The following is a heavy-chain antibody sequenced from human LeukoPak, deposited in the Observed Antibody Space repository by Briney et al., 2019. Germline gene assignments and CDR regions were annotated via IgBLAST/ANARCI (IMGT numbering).Heavy chain of an antibody. D-gene: IGHD2-2*02. Sequence: SETLSLTCTVSGGSISGYYWSWIRQPPGKGLEWIGYIYYSGSTNYNPSLKSRVTISVDTSKNQFSLKLSSVTAADTAVYYCARPSHCSSTSCYTFDWYFDLWGRGTLVTVSS. J-gene: IGHJ2*01. CDR1: GGSISGYY. CDR3: ARPSHCSSTSCYTFDWYFDL. V-gene: IGHV4-59*08. CDR2: IYYSGST.